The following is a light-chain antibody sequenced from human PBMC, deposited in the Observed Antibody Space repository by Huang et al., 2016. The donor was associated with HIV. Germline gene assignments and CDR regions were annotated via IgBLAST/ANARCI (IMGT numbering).Light chain of an antibody. CDR1: QSVSGG. CDR2: GAS. J-gene: IGKJ2*01. Sequence: EIVMTQSPATLSVSPGERATLSCWASQSVSGGLAWYQQKPGQTPRLLIYGASTRAAGIPARFSGTRSGTEFTLTISSLQSEDFAVYYCQQYNKWPLTFGQGSKLEIK. V-gene: IGKV3-15*01. CDR3: QQYNKWPLT.